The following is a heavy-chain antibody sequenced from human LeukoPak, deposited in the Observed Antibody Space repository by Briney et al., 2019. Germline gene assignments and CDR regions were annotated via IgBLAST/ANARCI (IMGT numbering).Heavy chain of an antibody. V-gene: IGHV3-23*01. Sequence: GGSLRLSCAASGFTLGSYGMSWVRQAPGKGLEWVSGISASGGSTYSGDSVKGRFTISRDNTKNTPYLQMNNLRAEDTAVYYCATSAGSSGWEAFDSWGQGALVTVSS. J-gene: IGHJ4*02. CDR2: ISASGGST. CDR3: ATSAGSSGWEAFDS. CDR1: GFTLGSYG. D-gene: IGHD6-19*01.